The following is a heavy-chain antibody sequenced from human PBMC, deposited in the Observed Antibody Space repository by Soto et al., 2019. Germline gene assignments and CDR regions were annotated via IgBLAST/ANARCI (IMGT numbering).Heavy chain of an antibody. J-gene: IGHJ4*02. Sequence: QVQLVQSGAEVKKPESSVKVSRKAPGGTFSTYAISWVRQAPGQGLEWMGGIIPMFGTANYAQRCQDRVTITADESTTTVYMEMSSLRSEDTAVYFCSSGIQLWLRRINNGYSGWGQGTLVTVSS. CDR2: IIPMFGTA. D-gene: IGHD5-18*01. CDR1: GGTFSTYA. CDR3: SSGIQLWLRRINNGYSG. V-gene: IGHV1-69*12.